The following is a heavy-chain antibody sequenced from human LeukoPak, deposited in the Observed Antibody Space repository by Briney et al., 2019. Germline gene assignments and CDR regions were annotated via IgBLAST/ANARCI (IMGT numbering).Heavy chain of an antibody. Sequence: SETLSLTCTVSGGSISSSSYYWGWIRQPPGKGLEWIGSIYYSGSTYYNPSLKSRVTISVDTSKNQFSLKLSSVTAADTAVYYCARQGAEKRGREYCTNGVCSEDAFDIWGQGTMVTVSS. CDR1: GGSISSSSYY. CDR2: IYYSGST. D-gene: IGHD2-8*01. J-gene: IGHJ3*02. CDR3: ARQGAEKRGREYCTNGVCSEDAFDI. V-gene: IGHV4-39*01.